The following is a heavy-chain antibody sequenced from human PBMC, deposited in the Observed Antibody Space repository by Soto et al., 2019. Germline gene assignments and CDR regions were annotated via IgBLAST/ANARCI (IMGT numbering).Heavy chain of an antibody. CDR3: ASCGGGGGY. CDR2: IYSGGYT. V-gene: IGHV3-53*01. D-gene: IGHD3-10*01. CDR1: GFTVSNNY. Sequence: EVQLVESGGGLIQPGGSLRLSCAVSGFTVSNNYMSWVRQAPGKGLEGVSVIYSGGYTAYGDSVKGRFTISRDNSKNNLSLEMNARRAADTAVFDGASCGGGGGYWGQGTLVTVSS. J-gene: IGHJ4*02.